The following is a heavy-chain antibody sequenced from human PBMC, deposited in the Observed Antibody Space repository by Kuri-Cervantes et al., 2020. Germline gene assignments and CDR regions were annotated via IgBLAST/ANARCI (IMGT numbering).Heavy chain of an antibody. J-gene: IGHJ3*02. V-gene: IGHV3-9*01. CDR3: ARDVRLFDI. Sequence: SLKISCAASGFIFNDNAMHWVRQAPGKGLEGVSGISWNRGSIDYADSLKGRFTISRDNAKNSLYLQMNSLRVEDTAVYYCARDVRLFDIWGQGTMVTVSS. CDR2: ISWNRGSI. CDR1: GFIFNDNA.